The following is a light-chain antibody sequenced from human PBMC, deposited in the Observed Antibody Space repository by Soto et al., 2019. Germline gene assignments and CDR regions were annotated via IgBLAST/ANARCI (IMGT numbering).Light chain of an antibody. CDR1: QSVSSY. J-gene: IGKJ1*01. V-gene: IGKV3-20*01. CDR3: QQYGSSPRT. Sequence: EIMLTQSPATLSLSPGERATLSCRASQSVSSYLAWYQQKPGQAPRLLIYDASTRATGIPARFSGSGSGTDFTLTITTLEPEDFAVYYCQQYGSSPRTFGLGTKVDI. CDR2: DAS.